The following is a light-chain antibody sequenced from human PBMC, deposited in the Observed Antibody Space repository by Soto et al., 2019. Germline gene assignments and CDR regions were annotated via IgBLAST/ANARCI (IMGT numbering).Light chain of an antibody. V-gene: IGLV2-14*03. CDR1: SSDVGGYNY. CDR3: SSYTSSSTVV. CDR2: EVS. J-gene: IGLJ2*01. Sequence: QSVLTQPASVSGSPGQSITISCTGTSSDVGGYNYVSWYQQHPGKAPKLMIYEVSHRPSGSSNRLSGSKSGNAAFLTISGLQAEDEADYYCSSYTSSSTVVFGGGTKLTVL.